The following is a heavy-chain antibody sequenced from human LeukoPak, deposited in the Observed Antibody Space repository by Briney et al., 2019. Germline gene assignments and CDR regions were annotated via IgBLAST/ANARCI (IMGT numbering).Heavy chain of an antibody. V-gene: IGHV4-34*01. CDR3: ARGPPGGAMYYFDY. CDR2: INHSGST. Sequence: SETLSLTCAVYGGSFSGYYWSWIRQPPGKGLEWIGEINHSGSTNYNPSLKSRVTISVDTSKNQFSLKLSSVTAADTAVYYCARGPPGGAMYYFDYWGQGTLVTVSS. CDR1: GGSFSGYY. D-gene: IGHD3-10*01. J-gene: IGHJ4*02.